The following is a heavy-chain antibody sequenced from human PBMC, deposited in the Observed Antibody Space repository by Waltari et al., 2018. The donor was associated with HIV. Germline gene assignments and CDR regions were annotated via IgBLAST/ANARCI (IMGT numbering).Heavy chain of an antibody. CDR2: SNHNGRR. CDR3: ARESRRRIRQGGINWFDP. V-gene: IGHV4-34*01. D-gene: IGHD3-10*01. J-gene: IGHJ5*02. Sequence: QVHLQQWGAGQLKASETLSLTCAVYGGSLTDFYWSWLRQCPGRGLEWIAESNHNGRRDLKPSHKSRINSAIDPPKNQFALTLKAVTAADTGVYFCARESRRRIRQGGINWFDPWGQGTPVNVLS. CDR1: GGSLTDFY.